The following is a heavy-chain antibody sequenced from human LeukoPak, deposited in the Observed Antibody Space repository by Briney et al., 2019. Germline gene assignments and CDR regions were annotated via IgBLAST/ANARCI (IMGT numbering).Heavy chain of an antibody. CDR1: GFTLSSYS. Sequence: PGGSLRLSCAASGFTLSSYSMNWVRQAPGKGLEWVSYISSSSSTIYYADSVKGRFTISRDNAKNSLYLQMNSLRAEDTAVYYCARLPFGVAPFYYFDYWGQGTLVTVSS. D-gene: IGHD3-3*01. J-gene: IGHJ4*02. CDR2: ISSSSSTI. V-gene: IGHV3-48*01. CDR3: ARLPFGVAPFYYFDY.